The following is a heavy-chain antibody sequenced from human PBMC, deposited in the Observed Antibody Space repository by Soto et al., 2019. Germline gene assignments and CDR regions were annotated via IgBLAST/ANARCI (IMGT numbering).Heavy chain of an antibody. CDR3: ARESYYYDSSGYSHSLYFDY. CDR2: IWYDGSNK. V-gene: IGHV3-33*01. D-gene: IGHD3-22*01. CDR1: GFTFSSYG. J-gene: IGHJ4*02. Sequence: GGSLRLSCAASGFTFSSYGMHWVRQAPGKGLEWVAVIWYDGSNKYYADSVKGRFTISRDNSKNTLYLQMNSLRAEDTAVYYCARESYYYDSSGYSHSLYFDYWGQGTLVTVSS.